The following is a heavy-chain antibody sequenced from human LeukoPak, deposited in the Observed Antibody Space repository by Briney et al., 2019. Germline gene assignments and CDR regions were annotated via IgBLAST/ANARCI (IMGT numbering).Heavy chain of an antibody. CDR3: ARASVEMATKFDY. D-gene: IGHD5-24*01. CDR2: IYYSGST. CDR1: GGSISSYY. Sequence: PSETLSLTCTVSGGSISSYYWSWIRQPPGKGLEWIGYIYYSGSTNYNPSLKSRVTISVDTSKNQFSLKLSSVTAADTAVYYCARASVEMATKFDYWGQGTLVTVSS. V-gene: IGHV4-59*08. J-gene: IGHJ4*02.